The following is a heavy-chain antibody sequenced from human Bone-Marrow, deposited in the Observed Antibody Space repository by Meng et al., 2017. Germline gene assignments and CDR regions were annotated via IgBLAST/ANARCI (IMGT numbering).Heavy chain of an antibody. CDR1: GGSISSGGYY. V-gene: IGHV4-31*01. Sequence: QAQLQESGPGLVKPSQTLSLTCTVSGGSISSGGYYWSWIRQHPGKGLEWIGYIYYSGTAYYNPSLSSLVTISVDTSKNQFSLKLSSVTAADTAVYYCARGTRPLLFQHWGQGTLVTVSS. D-gene: IGHD1-1*01. CDR3: ARGTRPLLFQH. J-gene: IGHJ1*01. CDR2: IYYSGTA.